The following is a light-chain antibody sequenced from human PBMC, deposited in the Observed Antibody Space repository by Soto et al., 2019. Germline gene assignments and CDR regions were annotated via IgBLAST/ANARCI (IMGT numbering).Light chain of an antibody. CDR1: QSISNS. Sequence: DIQMTQSPSTLSASVRDRVTITCRASQSISNSLAWYQQRPGKAPKLLIYKASSLETGVPSRFRGSGSGTEFTLTISSLQHDDFATYYCQQYNSDWNTFGPGPKVDIK. CDR2: KAS. V-gene: IGKV1-5*03. CDR3: QQYNSDWNT. J-gene: IGKJ2*01.